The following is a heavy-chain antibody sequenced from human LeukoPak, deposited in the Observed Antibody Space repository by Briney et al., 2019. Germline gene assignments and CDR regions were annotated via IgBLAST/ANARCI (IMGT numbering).Heavy chain of an antibody. J-gene: IGHJ3*02. CDR2: IYYSGST. V-gene: IGHV4-39*07. D-gene: IGHD3-9*01. CDR1: GGSISSSSYY. Sequence: PSETLSLTCTVSGGSISSSSYYWGWIRQPPGRGLEWIGSIYYSGSTYYNPSLKSRVTISVDTSKNQFSLKLSSVTAADTAVYYCARSPYFDWLPTPIFDAFDIWGQGTMVTVSS. CDR3: ARSPYFDWLPTPIFDAFDI.